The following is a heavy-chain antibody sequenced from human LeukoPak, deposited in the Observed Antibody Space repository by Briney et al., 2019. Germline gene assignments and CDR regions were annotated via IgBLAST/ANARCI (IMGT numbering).Heavy chain of an antibody. CDR1: GSTFDDYG. J-gene: IGHJ3*02. CDR3: AREVLLWPGGAFDI. Sequence: PGGSLRLSCAVSGSTFDDYGMSWVRQAPGKGLEWVSGINWNGGSTGYADSVKGRFTISRDNAKNSLYLQMNSLRAEDTALYYCAREVLLWPGGAFDIWGQGTMVTVSS. V-gene: IGHV3-20*04. CDR2: INWNGGST. D-gene: IGHD3-10*01.